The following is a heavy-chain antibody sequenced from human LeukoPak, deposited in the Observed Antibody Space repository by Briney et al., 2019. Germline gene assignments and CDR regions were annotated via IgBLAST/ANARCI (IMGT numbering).Heavy chain of an antibody. CDR3: AKARVVRGSSLQVSMDV. D-gene: IGHD6-13*01. V-gene: IGHV3-9*01. J-gene: IGHJ6*02. Sequence: PGRSLRLSCAASGFTFDGYAMHWVRQAPGKGLEWVSGISWNSGSIGYADSVKGRFTISRDNAKNSLYLQMNSLRAEDTALYYCAKARVVRGSSLQVSMDVWGQGTTVTVSS. CDR1: GFTFDGYA. CDR2: ISWNSGSI.